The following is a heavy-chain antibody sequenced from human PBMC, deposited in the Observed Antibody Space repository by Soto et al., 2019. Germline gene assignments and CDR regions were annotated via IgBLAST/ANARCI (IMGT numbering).Heavy chain of an antibody. CDR3: ARVVLLWSGELYWFDP. D-gene: IGHD3-10*01. V-gene: IGHV4-34*01. J-gene: IGHJ5*02. Sequence: SETLSLTCAVEGGSFSGYYWSWIRQPPGKGLEWIGEINHSGSTNYNPSLKSRVTISVDTSKNQVSLKLSSVTAADTAVYYCARVVLLWSGELYWFDPWGQGTMVTVCS. CDR1: GGSFSGYY. CDR2: INHSGST.